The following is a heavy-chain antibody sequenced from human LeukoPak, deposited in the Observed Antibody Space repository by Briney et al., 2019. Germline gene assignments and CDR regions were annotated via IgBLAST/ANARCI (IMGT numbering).Heavy chain of an antibody. CDR2: INHSGST. CDR3: ARDHDYGDYVLKLVY. CDR1: GGSFSGYY. Sequence: SSETLSLTCAVYGGSFSGYYWSWIRQPPGKGLEWIGEINHSGSTNYNPSLKSRVTISVDTSKNQFSLKLSSVTAADTAVYYCARDHDYGDYVLKLVYWGQGTLVTVSS. D-gene: IGHD4-17*01. J-gene: IGHJ4*02. V-gene: IGHV4-34*01.